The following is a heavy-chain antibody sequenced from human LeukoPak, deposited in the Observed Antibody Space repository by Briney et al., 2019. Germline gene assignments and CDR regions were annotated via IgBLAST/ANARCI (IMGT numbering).Heavy chain of an antibody. V-gene: IGHV1-3*01. CDR3: ARGTEYSGYDRDPYYFDY. Sequence: KFQGRVTITRDTSASTAYMELSSLRSEDTAVYYCARGTEYSGYDRDPYYFDYWGQGTLVTVSS. D-gene: IGHD5-12*01. J-gene: IGHJ4*02.